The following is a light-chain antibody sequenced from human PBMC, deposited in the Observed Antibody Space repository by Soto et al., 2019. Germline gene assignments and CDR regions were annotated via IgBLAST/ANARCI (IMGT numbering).Light chain of an antibody. V-gene: IGKV1-5*03. CDR3: QHYNSYSEA. CDR1: QSISSW. CDR2: KAS. Sequence: DIQMPQSPSTLSASLGDRFTITCRASQSISSWLAWYQQKPGKAPKLLIYKASTLKSGVPSRFSGSGSGTEFTLTISSLQPEDFATYYCQHYNSYSEAFGQGTKVDIK. J-gene: IGKJ1*01.